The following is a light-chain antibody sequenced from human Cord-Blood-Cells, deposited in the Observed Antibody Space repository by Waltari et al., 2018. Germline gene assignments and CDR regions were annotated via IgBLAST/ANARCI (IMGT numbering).Light chain of an antibody. CDR2: KAS. V-gene: IGKV1-5*03. CDR3: QQYNSYSYS. CDR1: QSISSW. Sequence: DIQMTQSPSTLYASVGDRVTITCRASQSISSWLAWYQQKPGKAPKLLIYKASSLESGVQSRFSGSGSGTEFTLTISSLQPDDFATYYCQQYNSYSYSFGQGTKLEIK. J-gene: IGKJ2*03.